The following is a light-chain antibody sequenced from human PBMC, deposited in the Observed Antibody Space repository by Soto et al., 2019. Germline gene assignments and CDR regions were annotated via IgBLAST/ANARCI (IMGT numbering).Light chain of an antibody. J-gene: IGLJ2*01. CDR1: SSNVGAYTF. CDR2: HVN. CDR3: SSYGGSYDVV. V-gene: IGLV2-11*01. Sequence: QSALTQPRSVSGSPGQSVTISCTGTSSNVGAYTFVSWYQHHPGKAPNLIIYHVNKRPSGVPDRFSGSKSGNTASLTISGLQAEDESDYYCSSYGGSYDVVFGGGTQLTVL.